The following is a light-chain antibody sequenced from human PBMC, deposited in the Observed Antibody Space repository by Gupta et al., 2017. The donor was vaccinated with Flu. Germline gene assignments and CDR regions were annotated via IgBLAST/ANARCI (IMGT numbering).Light chain of an antibody. CDR2: GAT. V-gene: IGKV1-39*01. J-gene: IGKJ5*01. Sequence: DIQMTHSPSSVSASVGDTVTITGRASQSIGSYLSWNQQRPGTSPRLLISGATTVEGGAPSRFSGSVSGIEFTLTISDLQPEDLATYCCQQSLTSPLTFGQGTRVDI. CDR1: QSIGSY. CDR3: QQSLTSPLT.